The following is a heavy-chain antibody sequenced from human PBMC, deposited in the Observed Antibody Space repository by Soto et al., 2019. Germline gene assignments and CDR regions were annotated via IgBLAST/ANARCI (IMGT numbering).Heavy chain of an antibody. V-gene: IGHV4-34*01. D-gene: IGHD3-10*01. Sequence: PSETLSLTCTVYGGSFSSFYWSWIRQSPGQGLEWIGEIHHSGTTNYNPSLKSRVTISVDTSKNQFSLELSSVTAADTALYYCVSYGSGTYYRGYSFDFWSQGSLVTVS. J-gene: IGHJ4*02. CDR1: GGSFSSFY. CDR3: VSYGSGTYYRGYSFDF. CDR2: IHHSGTT.